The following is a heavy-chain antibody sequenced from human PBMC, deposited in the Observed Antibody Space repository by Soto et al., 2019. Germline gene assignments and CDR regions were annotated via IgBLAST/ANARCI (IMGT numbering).Heavy chain of an antibody. CDR1: GFTFSSFD. V-gene: IGHV3-13*01. CDR2: IGTAGDT. J-gene: IGHJ3*01. CDR3: AREARVFGKAFDV. Sequence: EVQLVESGGGLVQPGGSLRLSCAASGFTFSSFDMHWVRQPTGKGLEWVSAIGTAGDTYYPGSVKGRFTISRGNAKNSLHLQMNSLRAGDTAVYYCAREARVFGKAFDVWGQGTMVTVSS. D-gene: IGHD3-3*01.